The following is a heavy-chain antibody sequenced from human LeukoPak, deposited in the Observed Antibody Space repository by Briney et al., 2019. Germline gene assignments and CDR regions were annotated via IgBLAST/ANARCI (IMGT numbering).Heavy chain of an antibody. CDR3: ARGGIGAAASVGWFDP. V-gene: IGHV1-3*01. J-gene: IGHJ5*02. D-gene: IGHD6-13*01. Sequence: ASVKVSCKASGYTFTSYAMHWVRQAPGQRLEWMGWINAGNGNTKYSQKFQGRVTITRDTSASTAYMELSSLRSEDTAVYYCARGGIGAAASVGWFDPWGQGTLVTVSS. CDR2: INAGNGNT. CDR1: GYTFTSYA.